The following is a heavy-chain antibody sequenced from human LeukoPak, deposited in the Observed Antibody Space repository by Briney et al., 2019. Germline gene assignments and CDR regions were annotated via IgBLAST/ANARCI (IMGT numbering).Heavy chain of an antibody. CDR3: ARGAPEYSSSWYAMAEKYYYYYYGTDV. CDR1: GFTFSDYY. Sequence: PGGSLRLSCAASGFTFSDYYMSWIRQAPGKGLEWVSYISSSGSTIYYADSVKGRFTISRDNAKNSLYLQMNSLRAEDTAVYYCARGAPEYSSSWYAMAEKYYYYYYGTDVWGQGTTVTVSS. J-gene: IGHJ6*02. D-gene: IGHD6-13*01. CDR2: ISSSGSTI. V-gene: IGHV3-11*01.